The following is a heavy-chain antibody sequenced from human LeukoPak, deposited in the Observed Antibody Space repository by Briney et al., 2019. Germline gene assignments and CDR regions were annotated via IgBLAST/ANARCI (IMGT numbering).Heavy chain of an antibody. Sequence: ASVKVSCKVSGYTLTELSMHWVRQAPGKGLEWMGGFDPEDGETIYAQKFQGRVTMTEDTSTDTAYMELSSLRSEDTAVYYCATDSTVVANPYYYYYYGMDVWGQGTTVTVSS. CDR2: FDPEDGET. J-gene: IGHJ6*02. CDR3: ATDSTVVANPYYYYYYGMDV. CDR1: GYTLTELS. V-gene: IGHV1-24*01. D-gene: IGHD2-15*01.